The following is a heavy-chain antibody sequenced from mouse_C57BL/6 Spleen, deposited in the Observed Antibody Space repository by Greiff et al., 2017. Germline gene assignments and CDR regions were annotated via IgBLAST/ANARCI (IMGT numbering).Heavy chain of an antibody. J-gene: IGHJ3*01. D-gene: IGHD2-3*01. CDR2: INPSNGGT. V-gene: IGHV1-53*01. CDR3: ARSVGYYYWMAY. CDR1: GYTFTSYW. Sequence: QVQLQQPGTELVKPGASVKLSCKASGYTFTSYWMHWVKQRPGQGLEWIGNINPSNGGTNYNEKFKGKATLTVDKSSSTAYMQLSSLTSEDSAVYYCARSVGYYYWMAYWGQGTPVTVSA.